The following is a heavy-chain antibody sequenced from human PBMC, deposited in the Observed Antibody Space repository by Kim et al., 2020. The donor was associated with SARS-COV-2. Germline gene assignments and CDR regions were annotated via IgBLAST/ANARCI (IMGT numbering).Heavy chain of an antibody. Sequence: GGSLRLSCAASGFTFSSYEMNWVRQAPGKGLEWVSYISSSGSTIYYADSVKGRFTISRDNAKNSLYLQMNSLRAEDTAVYYCATDSSGYYPTRVWGQGTMVTVSS. J-gene: IGHJ3*01. CDR2: ISSSGSTI. CDR1: GFTFSSYE. D-gene: IGHD3-22*01. V-gene: IGHV3-48*03. CDR3: ATDSSGYYPTRV.